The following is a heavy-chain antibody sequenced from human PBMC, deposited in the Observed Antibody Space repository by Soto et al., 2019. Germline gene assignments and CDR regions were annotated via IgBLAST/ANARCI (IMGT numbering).Heavy chain of an antibody. Sequence: GGSLRLSCAASGFTFDDYTMHWVRQAPGKGLEWVSLISWDGGSTYYADSVKGRFTISRDNSKNSLYLQMNSLRTEDTALYYCAKDACGGDCFGDAFDIWGQGTMVTVSS. D-gene: IGHD2-21*02. V-gene: IGHV3-43*01. J-gene: IGHJ3*02. CDR1: GFTFDDYT. CDR2: ISWDGGST. CDR3: AKDACGGDCFGDAFDI.